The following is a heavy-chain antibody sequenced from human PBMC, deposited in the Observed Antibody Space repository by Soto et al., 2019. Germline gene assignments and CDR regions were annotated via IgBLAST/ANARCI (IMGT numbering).Heavy chain of an antibody. CDR1: GGSISSGGHY. J-gene: IGHJ6*02. V-gene: IGHV4-31*03. CDR2: IYYSGST. D-gene: IGHD2-2*01. Sequence: SETLSLTCTVSGGSISSGGHYWSWIRQHPGKGLEWIGYIYYSGSTYYNPSLKSRVTISVDTSKNQFSLKLSSVTAADTAVYYCARGRCSSTSCYAVSYYYYGMDVWGQGTTVT. CDR3: ARGRCSSTSCYAVSYYYYGMDV.